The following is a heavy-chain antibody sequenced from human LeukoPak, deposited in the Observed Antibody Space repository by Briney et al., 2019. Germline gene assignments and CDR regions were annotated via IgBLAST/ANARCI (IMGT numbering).Heavy chain of an antibody. CDR1: GFTFSTHW. CDR3: ASGTGWIFDY. J-gene: IGHJ4*02. CDR2: IKQDGSEK. V-gene: IGHV3-7*01. D-gene: IGHD6-19*01. Sequence: PGGSLRLSCAASGFTFSTHWMIWVRQAPGKGLEWVANIKQDGSEKQYVDSVKGRFTISRDNAKNSLYLQKNSLKAEETAVYYCASGTGWIFDYWGQGTLVTVSS.